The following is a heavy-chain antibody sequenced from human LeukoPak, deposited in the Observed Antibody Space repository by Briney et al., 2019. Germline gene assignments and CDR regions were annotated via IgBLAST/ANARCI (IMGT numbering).Heavy chain of an antibody. CDR3: ARDWEYSSGWGDFDL. V-gene: IGHV4-38-2*02. Sequence: SETLSLTCTVSGYSISSGYYWGWIRQPPGKGLEWIGSIYHSGSTYYNPSLKSRVTISVDTSKNQFSLKLSSVTAADTAVYYCARDWEYSSGWGDFDLWGCGTLVTVSS. J-gene: IGHJ2*01. CDR1: GYSISSGYY. D-gene: IGHD6-19*01. CDR2: IYHSGST.